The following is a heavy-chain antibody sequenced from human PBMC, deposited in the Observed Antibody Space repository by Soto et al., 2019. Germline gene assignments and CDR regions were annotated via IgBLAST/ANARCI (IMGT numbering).Heavy chain of an antibody. CDR2: IDSSTKYT. CDR3: AREYYYTMDV. J-gene: IGHJ6*02. Sequence: QVQLVESGGGLVRPGGSLRLSCEASGFTFRDYYMTWFRQAPGKGLEWLSYIDSSTKYTNYADSVKGRFTISRDNAKNSLYLLINSLRADDTAVSYCAREYYYTMDVWGQGTMVTVSS. V-gene: IGHV3-11*05. CDR1: GFTFRDYY.